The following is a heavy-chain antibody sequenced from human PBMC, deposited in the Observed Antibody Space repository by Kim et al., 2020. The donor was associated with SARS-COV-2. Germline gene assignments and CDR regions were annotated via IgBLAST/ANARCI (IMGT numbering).Heavy chain of an antibody. CDR1: GGTFSNYT. J-gene: IGHJ4*02. D-gene: IGHD3-10*01. V-gene: IGHV1-69*13. CDR2: IIPIFGTA. Sequence: SVKVSCKASGGTFSNYTISWVRQALGQGLEWMGGIIPIFGTANYAQKFQARVTITADESTSTAYMELSSLRSEDTAMYYCASTYQKRGFLVRGVYHFDNWGPGTLAT. CDR3: ASTYQKRGFLVRGVYHFDN.